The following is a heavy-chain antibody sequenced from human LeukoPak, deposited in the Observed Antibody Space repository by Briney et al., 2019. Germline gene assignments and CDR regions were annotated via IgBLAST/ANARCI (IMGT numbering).Heavy chain of an antibody. CDR2: ISWDGGST. D-gene: IGHD3-3*01. V-gene: IGHV3-43*01. CDR3: AKGNLEWLFYFDY. J-gene: IGHJ4*02. CDR1: GFTFSSYN. Sequence: PGGSLRLSCAASGFTFSSYNMNWVRQAPGKGLEWVSLISWDGGSTYYADSVKGRFTISRDNSKNSLYLQMNSLRTEDTALYYCAKGNLEWLFYFDYWGQGTLVTVSS.